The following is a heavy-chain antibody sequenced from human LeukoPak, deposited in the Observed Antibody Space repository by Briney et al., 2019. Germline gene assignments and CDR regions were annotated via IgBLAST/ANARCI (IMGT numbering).Heavy chain of an antibody. J-gene: IGHJ6*02. Sequence: GGSLRLSCAASGFTFATYWMHWVRQAPGKGLVWVSHINSDGSITSYADSVKGRFTISRDNAKNTLYLQMNSLRAEDTAVYYCARDAVDTANAVWGQGTTVTVSS. CDR3: ARDAVDTANAV. CDR2: INSDGSIT. V-gene: IGHV3-74*01. CDR1: GFTFATYW. D-gene: IGHD5-18*01.